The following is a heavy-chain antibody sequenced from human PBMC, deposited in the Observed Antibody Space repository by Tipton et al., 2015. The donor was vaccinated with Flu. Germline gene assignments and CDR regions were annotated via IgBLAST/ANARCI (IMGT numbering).Heavy chain of an antibody. D-gene: IGHD1-26*01. CDR2: IRSDGSNQ. Sequence: SLRLSCTVSGFRFYNYGMNWVRQAPGKGLEWVAFIRSDGSNQHFADSVKGRFTISRDNFKDMLYLQMNSLRAEDTAVFYCAKSGGFDSWNQGALVIVSS. V-gene: IGHV3-30*02. CDR3: AKSGGFDS. J-gene: IGHJ4*02. CDR1: GFRFYNYG.